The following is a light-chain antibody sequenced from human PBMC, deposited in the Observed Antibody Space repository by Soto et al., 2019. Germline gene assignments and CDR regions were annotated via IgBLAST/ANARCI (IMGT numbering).Light chain of an antibody. V-gene: IGKV4-1*01. CDR2: WAS. Sequence: DIVMPPSPDSLAVSLGERATINCKSSQSVLYSSNNKNYLAWYQQKPGQPPKLLIYWASTRESGVPDRFSGSGSGTDFTLTISSLQAEDVAVYYCQQYYSTITFGQGTRLGIK. CDR1: QSVLYSSNNKNY. J-gene: IGKJ5*01. CDR3: QQYYSTIT.